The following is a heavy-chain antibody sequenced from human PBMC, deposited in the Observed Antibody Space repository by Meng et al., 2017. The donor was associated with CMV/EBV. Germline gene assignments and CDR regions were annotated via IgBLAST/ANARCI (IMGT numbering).Heavy chain of an antibody. D-gene: IGHD5-18*01. CDR1: GNHFTSYY. Sequence: VPLVQLGAAVKKPGASVKVSCTASGNHFTSYYLHWVRQAPGQGLEWMGIINPRGGSTSYAQKFQGRVTMTRDTSTSTVYMELSSLRSEDTAVYYCARDKIQLWPTVGYFDYWGQGTLVTVSS. CDR3: ARDKIQLWPTVGYFDY. V-gene: IGHV1-46*01. CDR2: INPRGGST. J-gene: IGHJ4*02.